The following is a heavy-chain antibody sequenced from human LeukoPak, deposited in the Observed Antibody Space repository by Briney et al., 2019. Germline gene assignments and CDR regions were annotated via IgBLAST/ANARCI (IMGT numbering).Heavy chain of an antibody. CDR3: AREYYYDSSGYPYFDY. J-gene: IGHJ4*02. CDR1: GYTFTGYY. V-gene: IGHV1-2*02. Sequence: GASVKVSCKASGYTFTGYYMHWVRQAPGQGLEWMGWINPNSGGTNYAQKFQGRVTMTRDTSISTAYMELSRLRSDDTAVYYCAREYYYDSSGYPYFDYWGQGTLVTVSS. CDR2: INPNSGGT. D-gene: IGHD3-22*01.